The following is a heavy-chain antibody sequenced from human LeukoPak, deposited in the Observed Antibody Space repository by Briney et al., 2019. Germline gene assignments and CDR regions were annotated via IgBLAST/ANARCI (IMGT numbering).Heavy chain of an antibody. CDR1: GGSISSGSYY. CDR3: ARARISMVRGPFDY. CDR2: IYTSGST. D-gene: IGHD3-10*01. J-gene: IGHJ4*02. V-gene: IGHV4-61*02. Sequence: SETLSLTCTVSGGSISSGSYYWSWIRQPAGKGLEWIGRIYTSGSTNYNPSLKSRVTISVDTSKNQFSLKLSSVTAADTAVYYCARARISMVRGPFDYWGRGILVTVSS.